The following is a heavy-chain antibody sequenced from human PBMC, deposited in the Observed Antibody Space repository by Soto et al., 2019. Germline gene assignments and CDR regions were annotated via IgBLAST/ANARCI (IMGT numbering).Heavy chain of an antibody. J-gene: IGHJ5*02. V-gene: IGHV4-34*01. CDR2: INHSGST. Sequence: QVQLQQWGAGLLKPSETLSLTCAVYGGSFSGYYWSWIRQPPGKGLEWIGEINHSGSTNYNPSLKSRVTISVDTSKNQFSLKLSSVTAADTAVYYCARAFGRRYDFWSGYNWFDPWGQGTLVTVSS. CDR3: ARAFGRRYDFWSGYNWFDP. D-gene: IGHD3-3*01. CDR1: GGSFSGYY.